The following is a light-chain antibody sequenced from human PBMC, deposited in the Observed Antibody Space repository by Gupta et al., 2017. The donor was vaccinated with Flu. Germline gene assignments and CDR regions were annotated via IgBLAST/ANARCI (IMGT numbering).Light chain of an antibody. Sequence: QSALTQPASVSGSPGQSITISCTGTSSDVGGYNYVSWYQQHPGKAPKLMIYEVSNRPSGVSNRFSGSKSGNTASLTISGLQAEDEADYYCSSYTSSSPSRVFGGGTKLTVL. CDR3: SSYTSSSPSRV. CDR1: SSDVGGYNY. J-gene: IGLJ3*02. V-gene: IGLV2-14*01. CDR2: EVS.